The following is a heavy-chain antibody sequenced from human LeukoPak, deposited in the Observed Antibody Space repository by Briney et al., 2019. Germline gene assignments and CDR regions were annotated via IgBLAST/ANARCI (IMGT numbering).Heavy chain of an antibody. D-gene: IGHD3-22*01. CDR2: IIPIFGTA. J-gene: IGHJ3*02. Sequence: SVKVSCKASGYTFTSYGISWVRQAPGQGLEWMGGIIPIFGTANYAQKFQGRVTITADKSTSTAYMELSSLRSEDTAVYYCARADSSGYYYYPYDAFDIWGQGTMVTVSS. CDR3: ARADSSGYYYYPYDAFDI. CDR1: GYTFTSYG. V-gene: IGHV1-69*06.